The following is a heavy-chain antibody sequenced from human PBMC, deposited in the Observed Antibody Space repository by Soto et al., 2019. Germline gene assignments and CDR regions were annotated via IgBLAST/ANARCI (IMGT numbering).Heavy chain of an antibody. CDR1: GGSVTGFY. D-gene: IGHD3-3*01. Sequence: SETLSLTCTVSGGSVTGFYWSWIRQPPGKRLERIGYIFHSGSSNYNPSLKSRVTISVDTSKSQFSLGLTSVTAADTAVYYCARPTGSGVAQIVHGGRGTLLTVSS. J-gene: IGHJ4*02. CDR2: IFHSGSS. V-gene: IGHV4-59*02. CDR3: ARPTGSGVAQIVH.